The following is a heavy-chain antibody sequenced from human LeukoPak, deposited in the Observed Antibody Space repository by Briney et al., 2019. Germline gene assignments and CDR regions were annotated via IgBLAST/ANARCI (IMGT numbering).Heavy chain of an antibody. V-gene: IGHV1-46*01. CDR1: GYTFTSNY. CDR3: ARDQEGFDY. CDR2: IYPRDGST. Sequence: ASVKVSCKASGYTFTSNYIHWVRQAPGQGLEWMGMIYPRDGSTSYAQKFQGRATVTRDTSTSTVHMELSGLRSEDTAVYYCARDQEGFDYWGQGTLVTVSS. J-gene: IGHJ4*02.